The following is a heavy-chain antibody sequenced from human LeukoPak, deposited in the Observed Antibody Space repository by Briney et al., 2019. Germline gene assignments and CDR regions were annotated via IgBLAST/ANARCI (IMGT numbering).Heavy chain of an antibody. CDR2: ISGSGGST. J-gene: IGHJ6*03. Sequence: GGSLRLSCAASGFTFSGYAMGWVRQAPGKGLEWVSAISGSGGSTYYADSVKGRFTISRDNSKNTLYLQMNSLRAEDTAVYYCPRDADSSGYYYDYYYYMDVWGKGTTVTVSS. CDR1: GFTFSGYA. V-gene: IGHV3-23*01. CDR3: PRDADSSGYYYDYYYYMDV. D-gene: IGHD3-22*01.